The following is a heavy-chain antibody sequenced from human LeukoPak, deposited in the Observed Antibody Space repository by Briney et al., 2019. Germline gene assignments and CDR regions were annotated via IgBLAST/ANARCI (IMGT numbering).Heavy chain of an antibody. CDR2: ISGSGGST. CDR3: AKHSGVTAIVMIDY. D-gene: IGHD2-21*02. J-gene: IGHJ4*02. V-gene: IGHV3-23*01. Sequence: PGGSQRLSCAASGFTFSSYAMSWVRQAPGKGLEWVSAISGSGGSTYYADSVKGRFTISRDNSKNTLYLQMNSLRAEDTAVYYCAKHSGVTAIVMIDYWGQGTLVTVSS. CDR1: GFTFSSYA.